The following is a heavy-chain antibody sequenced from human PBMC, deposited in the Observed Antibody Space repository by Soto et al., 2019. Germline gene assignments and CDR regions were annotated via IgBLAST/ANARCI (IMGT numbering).Heavy chain of an antibody. Sequence: EVQLVESGGGLVQPGGSLRLSCAASGFIFNNYWMHWIRQAPGKGLVWVARINGDGTTTYVDSVKGRFTISRDNAKNTVYLQVNSLRVEDTAVYYCGRGSGPRGRPYWGQGILVTVSS. CDR1: GFIFNNYW. CDR3: GRGSGPRGRPY. V-gene: IGHV3-74*01. J-gene: IGHJ4*02. D-gene: IGHD6-25*01. CDR2: INGDGTT.